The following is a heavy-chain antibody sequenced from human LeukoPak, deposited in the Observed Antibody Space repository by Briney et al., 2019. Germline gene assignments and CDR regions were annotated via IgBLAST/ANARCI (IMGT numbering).Heavy chain of an antibody. Sequence: ASVKVSCKVSGYTLTELSMHWVRQAPGKGLEWMGGFDPEDGETIYAQKFQGRVTMTTDTSTSTAYMELRSLRSDDTAVYYCARDLITMVRGVLAPKHFDYWGQGTLVTVSS. J-gene: IGHJ4*02. CDR3: ARDLITMVRGVLAPKHFDY. V-gene: IGHV1-24*01. CDR1: GYTLTELS. D-gene: IGHD3-10*01. CDR2: FDPEDGET.